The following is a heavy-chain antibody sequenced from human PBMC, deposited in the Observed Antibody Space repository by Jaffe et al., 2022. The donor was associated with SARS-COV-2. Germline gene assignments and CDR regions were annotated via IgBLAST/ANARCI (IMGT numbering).Heavy chain of an antibody. Sequence: EVQLLDSGGGLVQPGGSLRLSCTASGFTFSSSVMSWVRQAPGKGLEWVSGISGGGGATFYADSVKGRFTVSRDNSKTTLYLQMNSLRAEDTAVYYCAKAVAPYYFYGLDVWGPGTTVTVSS. D-gene: IGHD6-19*01. CDR1: GFTFSSSV. J-gene: IGHJ6*02. V-gene: IGHV3-23*01. CDR2: ISGGGGAT. CDR3: AKAVAPYYFYGLDV.